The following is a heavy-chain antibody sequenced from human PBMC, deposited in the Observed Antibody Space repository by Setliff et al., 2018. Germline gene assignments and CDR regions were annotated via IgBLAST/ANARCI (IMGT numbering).Heavy chain of an antibody. CDR1: GYTFTSYY. J-gene: IGHJ6*03. CDR3: ARVKAPALYYYMDV. Sequence: GASVKVSCKASGYTFTSYYMHWVRQAPGQGLEWMGRINPNSGGTNYAQKFQGRVTMTRDTTISTAYMELSRLRSDDTAVYYCARVKAPALYYYMDVWGKGTTVTV. V-gene: IGHV1-2*06. D-gene: IGHD3-16*02. CDR2: INPNSGGT.